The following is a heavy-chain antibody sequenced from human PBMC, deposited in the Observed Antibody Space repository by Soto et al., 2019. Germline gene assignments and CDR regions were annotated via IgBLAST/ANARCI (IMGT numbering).Heavy chain of an antibody. V-gene: IGHV3-23*01. CDR1: GFTFSSYE. D-gene: IGHD3-10*01. J-gene: IGHJ1*01. CDR3: AKDSDREYFQH. Sequence: PGGSLRLSCAASGFTFSSYEMNWVRQAPGKGLEWVSGISASDGGAYYADSVKGRFTISRDNSENTLYLQMNSLRVEDTAVYYCAKDSDREYFQHWGQGTLLTVSS. CDR2: ISASDGGA.